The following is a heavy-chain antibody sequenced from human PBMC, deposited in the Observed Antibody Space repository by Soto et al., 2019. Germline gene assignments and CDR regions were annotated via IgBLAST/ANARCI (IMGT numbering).Heavy chain of an antibody. Sequence: QVQLVQSGAEVKKPGSSVKVSCKASGGTFSSYTISWVRQAPGQGLEWMGRIIPILGIANYAQKFQGRVTITADKYTSTAYMELSSLRSEDTAVYYCARDLATVTTLSWYFDLWGRGTLVTVSS. CDR2: IIPILGIA. CDR3: ARDLATVTTLSWYFDL. CDR1: GGTFSSYT. V-gene: IGHV1-69*08. D-gene: IGHD4-17*01. J-gene: IGHJ2*01.